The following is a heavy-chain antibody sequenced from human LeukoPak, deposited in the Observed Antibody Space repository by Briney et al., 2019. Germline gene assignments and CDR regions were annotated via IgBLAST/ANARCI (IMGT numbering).Heavy chain of an antibody. CDR2: ISGRGGST. J-gene: IGHJ4*02. D-gene: IGHD1-26*01. CDR1: GFTFSSYA. Sequence: GSLRLSCAASGFTFSSYAMSWVRQAPRKGLEWVSAISGRGGSTYYADSVKGRFTISRDNSKNTLYLQMNSLRAEDTAVYYCAKDSVGEWEPSFDYWGQGTLVTVSS. V-gene: IGHV3-23*01. CDR3: AKDSVGEWEPSFDY.